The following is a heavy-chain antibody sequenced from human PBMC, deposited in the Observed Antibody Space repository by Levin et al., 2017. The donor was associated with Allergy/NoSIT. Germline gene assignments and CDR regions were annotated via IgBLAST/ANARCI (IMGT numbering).Heavy chain of an antibody. CDR1: GFTVSTYS. Sequence: LSLTCAASGFTVSTYSMNWVRQAPGKGLEWVSYISSSSGTIYYADSVKGRFTISRDNVKNSLYLQMDSLRDDDTAVYYCVRDPGGELLAVCLDYWGQGTLVTVSS. J-gene: IGHJ4*02. CDR2: ISSSSGTI. CDR3: VRDPGGELLAVCLDY. D-gene: IGHD1-26*01. V-gene: IGHV3-48*02.